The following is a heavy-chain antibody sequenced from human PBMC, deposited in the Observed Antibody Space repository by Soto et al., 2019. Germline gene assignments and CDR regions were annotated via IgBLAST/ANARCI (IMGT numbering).Heavy chain of an antibody. J-gene: IGHJ6*01. CDR1: GGSISSSNW. Sequence: SETLSLTCAVSGGSISSSNWWSWVRQPPGEGLEWIGEIYYSGSTYYNPSLKSRVTISVDTSKNQFSLKLSSVTAADTAVYYCARDLRSGYDSYYYYGMDVWGQGTTVTVSS. CDR2: IYYSGST. V-gene: IGHV4-4*02. CDR3: ARDLRSGYDSYYYYGMDV. D-gene: IGHD5-12*01.